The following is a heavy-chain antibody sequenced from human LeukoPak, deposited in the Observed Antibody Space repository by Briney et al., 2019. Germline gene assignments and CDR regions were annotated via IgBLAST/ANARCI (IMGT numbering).Heavy chain of an antibody. CDR1: GFTFSSYW. J-gene: IGHJ5*02. CDR3: ANSPRILWFDP. CDR2: IKQDGSEK. Sequence: GGSLRLSCAASGFTFSSYWMSWVRQAPGKGLEWVANIKQDGSEKHYLGSVKGRFTISRDNGKNSLYLQMNSLRAEDTAVYYCANSPRILWFDPWGQGTLVTVSS. D-gene: IGHD3-3*01. V-gene: IGHV3-7*03.